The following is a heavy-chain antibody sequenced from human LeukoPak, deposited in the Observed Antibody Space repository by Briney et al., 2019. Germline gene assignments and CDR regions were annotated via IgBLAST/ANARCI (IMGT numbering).Heavy chain of an antibody. Sequence: GGSLRLSCAASGFTFSSYSMNWVRQAPGKGLEWVSYISSSSNTIHYAESVKGRFTISRDNAKNTLYLQMNSLRPEDTALYYCTKPSGSGVDYWGQGTRVIVSS. J-gene: IGHJ4*02. CDR3: TKPSGSGVDY. V-gene: IGHV3-48*01. CDR2: ISSSSNTI. D-gene: IGHD1-26*01. CDR1: GFTFSSYS.